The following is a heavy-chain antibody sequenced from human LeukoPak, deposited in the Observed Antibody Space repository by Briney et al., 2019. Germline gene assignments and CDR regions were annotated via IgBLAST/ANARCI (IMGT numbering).Heavy chain of an antibody. Sequence: ASVKVSCKASGYTFTSYGISWVRQAPGQGLEWMGWISAYNGNTNYSQKLQVRGTMTTDTSTSTAYMELRSLRSDDTAVYYCARVYDSSGYYPHAFDIWGQGTMVTVSS. CDR2: ISAYNGNT. J-gene: IGHJ3*02. D-gene: IGHD3-22*01. CDR3: ARVYDSSGYYPHAFDI. CDR1: GYTFTSYG. V-gene: IGHV1-18*01.